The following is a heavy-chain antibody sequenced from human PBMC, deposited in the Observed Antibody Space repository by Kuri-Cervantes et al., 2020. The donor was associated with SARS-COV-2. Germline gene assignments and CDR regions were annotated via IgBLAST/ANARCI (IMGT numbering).Heavy chain of an antibody. Sequence: GGSLRLSCKGSGYTFPTYWISWVRQMPGKGLEWMGVIYPGDSDTRYSPSFQGQVTLSSDRSISTAYLQWSSLKASDTAIYYCARHFRHKDWLIPGVSTYFDSWGQGTLVTVSS. CDR2: IYPGDSDT. D-gene: IGHD3-22*01. V-gene: IGHV5-51*01. J-gene: IGHJ4*02. CDR1: GYTFPTYW. CDR3: ARHFRHKDWLIPGVSTYFDS.